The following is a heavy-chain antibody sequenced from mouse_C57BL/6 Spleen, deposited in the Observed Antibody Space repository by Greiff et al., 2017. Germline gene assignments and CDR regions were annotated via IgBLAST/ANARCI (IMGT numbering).Heavy chain of an antibody. CDR2: IHPNSGST. CDR3: ARAGSSYWYFDV. J-gene: IGHJ1*03. V-gene: IGHV1-64*01. Sequence: QVPLQQPGAELVKPGASVKLSCKASGYTFTSYWMHWVKQRPGQGLEWIGMIHPNSGSTNYNEKFKNKATLTVDKSSSTAYMQISSLTSEDAAVYYGARAGSSYWYFDVWGTGTTVTVSS. CDR1: GYTFTSYW. D-gene: IGHD1-1*01.